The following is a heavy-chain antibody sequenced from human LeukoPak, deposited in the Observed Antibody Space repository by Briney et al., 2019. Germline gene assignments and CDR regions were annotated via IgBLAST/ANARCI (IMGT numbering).Heavy chain of an antibody. CDR1: GGSISSGGYS. Sequence: SETLSLTCTVSGGSISSGGYSWSWIRQHPGKGLEWIGYIYYSGSTYYNPSLKSRVTISVDTSKNQFSLKLSSVTAADTAVYYCARARRQLVPDYWGQGTLVTVSS. D-gene: IGHD6-13*01. J-gene: IGHJ4*02. CDR3: ARARRQLVPDY. CDR2: IYYSGST. V-gene: IGHV4-31*03.